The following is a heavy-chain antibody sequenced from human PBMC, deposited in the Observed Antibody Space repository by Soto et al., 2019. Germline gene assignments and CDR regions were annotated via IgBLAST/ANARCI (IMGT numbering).Heavy chain of an antibody. CDR3: AYRRGVPTVASSNWFDP. Sequence: QITLKESGPTLVKPTQTLTLTCTFSGFSLTTDGVAVGWLRQPPGQALEWLGLIYWDDDKRYRSSLQNRLTITKDPSKNQVVLTLTNMDPVDTATYYCAYRRGVPTVASSNWFDPWGQGTRVTVSS. CDR2: IYWDDDK. D-gene: IGHD4-17*01. J-gene: IGHJ5*02. V-gene: IGHV2-5*02. CDR1: GFSLTTDGVA.